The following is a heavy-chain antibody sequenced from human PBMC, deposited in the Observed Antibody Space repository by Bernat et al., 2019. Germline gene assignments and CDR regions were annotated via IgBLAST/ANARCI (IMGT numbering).Heavy chain of an antibody. V-gene: IGHV4-34*01. CDR2: INHSGST. CDR3: ARRSLTGAAHAFDI. CDR1: GGSFSGYY. Sequence: QVQLQQWGAGLLKPSETLSLTCAVYGGSFSGYYWSWIRQPPGKGLEWIGEINHSGSTNYNPSLKSRVTISVDTSKNQFSLKLSSVTAADTAVYYCARRSLTGAAHAFDIWGQGTVVTVSS. D-gene: IGHD1-20*01. J-gene: IGHJ3*02.